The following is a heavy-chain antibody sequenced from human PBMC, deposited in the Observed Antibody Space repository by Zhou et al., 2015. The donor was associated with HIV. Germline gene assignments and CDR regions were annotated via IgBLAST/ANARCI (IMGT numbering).Heavy chain of an antibody. CDR2: INTNTGNP. Sequence: QVQLVQSGAEVKKPGASVWISCKASGYTFRSYHIHWVRQAPGQGLEWMGWINTNTGNPTYAQGFTGRFVFSLDTSVSTAYLQISSLKAEDTAVYYCARDRWPIAAAGDAFDIWGQGTMVTVSS. CDR1: GYTFRSYH. J-gene: IGHJ3*02. D-gene: IGHD6-13*01. V-gene: IGHV7-4-1*02. CDR3: ARDRWPIAAAGDAFDI.